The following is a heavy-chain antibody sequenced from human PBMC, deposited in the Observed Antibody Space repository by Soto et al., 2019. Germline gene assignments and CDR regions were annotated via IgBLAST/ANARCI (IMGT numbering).Heavy chain of an antibody. CDR3: AKDNSNWKVQCYYYYSYMDV. D-gene: IGHD1-1*01. CDR1: GFTFDDYA. V-gene: IGHV3-9*01. CDR2: ISWNSGSI. Sequence: EVQLVESGGGLVQPGRSLRLSCAASGFTFDDYAMHWVRQAPGKGLEWVSGISWNSGSIVYADSVKGRFTISRGNAKKSLYLQMNSLRAEDTALYYCAKDNSNWKVQCYYYYSYMDVWGKGTTVTVSS. J-gene: IGHJ6*03.